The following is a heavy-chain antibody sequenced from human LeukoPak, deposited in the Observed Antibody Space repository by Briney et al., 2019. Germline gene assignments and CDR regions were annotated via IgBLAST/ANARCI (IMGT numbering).Heavy chain of an antibody. D-gene: IGHD3-22*01. CDR1: GFRFSNYA. V-gene: IGHV3-23*01. Sequence: GGSLRLSCAASGFRFSNYAMSWVRQPPGKGLECVSAISGSGGSTYYADSVRGRFTISRDNSKNTLYLQMNSLRAEDTAVYYCAKSLALLVVTSVDYWGLGTLVSVSS. CDR2: ISGSGGST. CDR3: AKSLALLVVTSVDY. J-gene: IGHJ4*02.